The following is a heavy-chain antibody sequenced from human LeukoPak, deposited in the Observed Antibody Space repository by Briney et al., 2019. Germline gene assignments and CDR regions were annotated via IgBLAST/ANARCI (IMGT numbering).Heavy chain of an antibody. CDR2: ISSSSSYI. Sequence: GGSLRLSCAASGFTFSSYSMNWVRQAPGKGLEWVSYISSSSSYIYYADSVKGRFTISRDNAKNSLYLQMNSLRAEDTAVYYCASSGWYGGNSIRYFDLWGRGTLVTVSS. CDR3: ASSGWYGGNSIRYFDL. V-gene: IGHV3-21*01. J-gene: IGHJ2*01. D-gene: IGHD4-23*01. CDR1: GFTFSSYS.